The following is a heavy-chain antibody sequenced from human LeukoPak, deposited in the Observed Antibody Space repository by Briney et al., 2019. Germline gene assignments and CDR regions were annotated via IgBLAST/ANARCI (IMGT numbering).Heavy chain of an antibody. V-gene: IGHV4-34*01. CDR2: VNHSGST. J-gene: IGHJ6*03. CDR1: GGSFSGYY. CDR3: ARRYYYYIDV. Sequence: SETLSLTCAVYGGSFSGYYWSWIRQPPGKGLEWIGEVNHSGSTNYNPSLKSRVTISVDTSKNQFSLKLSSVTAADTAVYCCARRYYYYIDVWGKGTTVTVSS.